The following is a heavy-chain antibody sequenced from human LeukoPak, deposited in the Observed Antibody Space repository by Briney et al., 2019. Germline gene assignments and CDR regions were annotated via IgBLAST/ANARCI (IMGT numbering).Heavy chain of an antibody. CDR2: INPNSGGT. CDR1: GYTFTGYY. D-gene: IGHD2-2*01. Sequence: GASVKVSCKASGYTFTGYYMHWVRQAPGQGLEWMGWINPNSGGTNYAQKFQGRVTMTRDTSISTAYMELSRLRSDDTAVYYCARDLGVVPAASWFDPWGQGTLVTVSS. CDR3: ARDLGVVPAASWFDP. V-gene: IGHV1-2*02. J-gene: IGHJ5*02.